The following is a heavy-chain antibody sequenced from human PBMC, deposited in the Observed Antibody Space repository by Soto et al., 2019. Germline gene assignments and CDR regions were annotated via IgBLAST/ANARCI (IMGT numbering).Heavy chain of an antibody. Sequence: WIGWVRQMPGKGLEWMGIIYPGDSSTRYSPSFQGQVTMSADKSISTAYLQWSSLKASDTAVYYCAKQSDYGDNYYYYGMDVWGPGTTVTVSS. CDR3: AKQSDYGDNYYYYGMDV. CDR2: IYPGDSST. J-gene: IGHJ6*02. V-gene: IGHV5-51*01. D-gene: IGHD4-17*01. CDR1: W.